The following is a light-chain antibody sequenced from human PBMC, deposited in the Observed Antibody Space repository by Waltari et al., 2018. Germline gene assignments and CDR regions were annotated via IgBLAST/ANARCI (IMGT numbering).Light chain of an antibody. J-gene: IGLJ3*02. CDR1: IRDIGDYNY. V-gene: IGLV2-8*01. CDR2: GAR. CDR3: ISYAGRNNLV. Sequence: QSALTQPPSASGSLRQSVTISCSGTIRDIGDYNYVSWYQPHPGKAPKLIISGARKRPSGVPYRFSGSKSGHTASLTVSGLQSEDEAQYYCISYAGRNNLVFGGGTKLTVL.